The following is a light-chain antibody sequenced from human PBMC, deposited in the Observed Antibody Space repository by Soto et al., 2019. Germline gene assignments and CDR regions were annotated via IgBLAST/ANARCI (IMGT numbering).Light chain of an antibody. CDR2: AAS. Sequence: DIQMTQSPSTLSASVGDRVTITFRASQSISTYLAWYQQKPGKAPKLLIFAASSLQSGVPSRFSGSRSGPDFTLTISSLQPEDFATYYCQQSYSSPRTFGQGTKVDIK. CDR1: QSISTY. J-gene: IGKJ1*01. V-gene: IGKV1-39*01. CDR3: QQSYSSPRT.